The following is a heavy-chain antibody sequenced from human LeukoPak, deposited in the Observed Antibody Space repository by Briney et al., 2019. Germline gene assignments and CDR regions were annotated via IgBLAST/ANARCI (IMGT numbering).Heavy chain of an antibody. CDR3: AKPPPDNYHYYYGMDV. Sequence: GGSLRLSCAASGFTFSNYAMTWVRQAPGKGLEWVSAISGGGGYTSTYYADSVKGRFTISRGNSKNTLYLQMNSLRAEDTAVYYCAKPPPDNYHYYYGMDVWGQGTTVTVSS. CDR1: GFTFSNYA. J-gene: IGHJ6*02. V-gene: IGHV3-23*01. CDR2: ISGGGGYTST.